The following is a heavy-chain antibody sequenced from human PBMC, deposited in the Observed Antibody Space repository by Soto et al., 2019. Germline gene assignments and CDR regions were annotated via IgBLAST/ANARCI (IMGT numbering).Heavy chain of an antibody. D-gene: IGHD1-1*01. Sequence: QVLLVESGGGLVKPGGSLRLSCAASGFIFSDYYMSWVRQTPGKGLEWVSYISTRSTYTNYADSVKGRFTISRDNAKNSLYLQMDSLRVEDTAVYYCARDLGWKRGKVGRYYYGMDVWGQGTTVTVSS. CDR2: ISTRSTYT. V-gene: IGHV3-11*06. J-gene: IGHJ6*02. CDR3: ARDLGWKRGKVGRYYYGMDV. CDR1: GFIFSDYY.